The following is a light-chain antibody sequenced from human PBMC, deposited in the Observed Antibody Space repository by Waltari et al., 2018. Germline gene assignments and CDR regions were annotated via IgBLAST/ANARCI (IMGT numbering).Light chain of an antibody. CDR3: HQYNNWHT. CDR1: QCVGSS. V-gene: IGKV3-15*01. J-gene: IGKJ1*01. Sequence: VMTQSPATLSVSPGERVTLSCRASQCVGSSLAWYQQKPGQPPRLLIYDASNRATAIPGRFSGGGSGTEFTLTISSVQSEDSAMYFCHQYNNWHTFGQATKVEIK. CDR2: DAS.